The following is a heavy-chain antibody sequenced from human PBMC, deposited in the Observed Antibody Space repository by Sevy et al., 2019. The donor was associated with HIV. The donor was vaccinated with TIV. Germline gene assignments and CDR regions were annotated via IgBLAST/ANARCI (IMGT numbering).Heavy chain of an antibody. Sequence: GESLKISCKGSGYSFTSYWIGWVRQMPGKGLEWMGIIYPGGSDTRYSPSFQGQVTISADKSISTAYLQWSSLKASDTAMYYCARLRFIYDSSGYYYPGYFQHWGQGTLVTVSS. J-gene: IGHJ1*01. CDR3: ARLRFIYDSSGYYYPGYFQH. CDR1: GYSFTSYW. V-gene: IGHV5-51*01. D-gene: IGHD3-22*01. CDR2: IYPGGSDT.